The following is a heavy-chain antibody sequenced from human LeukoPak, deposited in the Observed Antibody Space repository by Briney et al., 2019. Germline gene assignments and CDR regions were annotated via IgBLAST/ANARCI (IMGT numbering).Heavy chain of an antibody. CDR3: ARPRNYYGSSGYLGSNPHDSNWFGP. D-gene: IGHD3-22*01. CDR1: GYIFTDYY. V-gene: IGHV1-2*02. CDR2: INPNSGGT. J-gene: IGHJ5*02. Sequence: EASVKVSCKASGYIFTDYYMHWVRQAPGQGLEWMGWINPNSGGTNSAQKFQGRVTMTRDTSISTAYMELSRLRSDDTAVYYCARPRNYYGSSGYLGSNPHDSNWFGPWGQGTLVTVSS.